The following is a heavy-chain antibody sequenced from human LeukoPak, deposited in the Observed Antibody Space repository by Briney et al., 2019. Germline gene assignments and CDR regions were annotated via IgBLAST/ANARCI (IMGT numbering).Heavy chain of an antibody. CDR1: GFTFDDYA. CDR2: ISWNSGSI. J-gene: IGHJ5*02. D-gene: IGHD3-3*01. CDR3: ARDSTPGFWSGYMGPFDP. V-gene: IGHV3-9*01. Sequence: PGGSLRLSCAASGFTFDDYAMHWVRQAPGKGLEWVSGISWNSGSIGYADSVKGRFTISRDNAKNSLYLQMNSLRAEDTAVYYCARDSTPGFWSGYMGPFDPWGQGTLVTVSS.